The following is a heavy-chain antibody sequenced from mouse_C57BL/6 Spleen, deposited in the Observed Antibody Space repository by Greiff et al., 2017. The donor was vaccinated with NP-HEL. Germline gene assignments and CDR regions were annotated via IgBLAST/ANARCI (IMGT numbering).Heavy chain of an antibody. CDR3: AREEGLRLRYCDY. V-gene: IGHV1-64*01. CDR1: GYTFTSYW. D-gene: IGHD3-2*02. J-gene: IGHJ2*01. CDR2: IHPNSGST. Sequence: QVQLQQPGAELVKPGASVKLSCKASGYTFTSYWMHWVKQRPGQGLEWIGMIHPNSGSTNYNEKFKSKATLTVDKSSSTAYMQLSSLTSEDSAVYYCAREEGLRLRYCDYWGQGTTLTVSS.